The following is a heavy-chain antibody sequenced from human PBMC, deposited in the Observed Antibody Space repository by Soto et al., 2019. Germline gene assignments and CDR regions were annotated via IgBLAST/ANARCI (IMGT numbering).Heavy chain of an antibody. CDR2: IFYSGTT. CDR3: ARLDFRSGYYGGRFDP. D-gene: IGHD3-3*01. V-gene: IGHV4-39*01. J-gene: IGHJ5*02. Sequence: QVHLQESGPGLVKPSEPLSLTCTVSGDSVNNNDFYWAWIRQPPGKGLEWVVTIFYSGTTYHNPSLKGRVTASVDRSENQFSLKLTSVTASDTAVYYCARLDFRSGYYGGRFDPWGQGTLVTVSS. CDR1: GDSVNNNDFY.